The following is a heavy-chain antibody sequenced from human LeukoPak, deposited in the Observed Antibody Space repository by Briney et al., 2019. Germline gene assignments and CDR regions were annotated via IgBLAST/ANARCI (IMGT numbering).Heavy chain of an antibody. CDR2: IIPIFGTA. V-gene: IGHV1-69*13. CDR3: ARGYYGSGSYYYYGMDV. J-gene: IGHJ6*04. Sequence: EASVKVSCKASGGTFSSYAISWVRQAPGQGLEWMGGIIPIFGTANYAQKLQGRVTITADESTSTAYMELSSLRSEDTAVYYCARGYYGSGSYYYYGMDVWGKGTTVTVSS. CDR1: GGTFSSYA. D-gene: IGHD3-10*01.